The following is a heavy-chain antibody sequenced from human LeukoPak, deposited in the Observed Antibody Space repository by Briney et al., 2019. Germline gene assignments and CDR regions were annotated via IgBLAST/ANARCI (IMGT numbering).Heavy chain of an antibody. CDR2: ITGSGDTT. V-gene: IGHV3-23*01. Sequence: PGGSLRLSCAASGFIFRNYAMSWVRQAPGKGLEWVSAITGSGDTTYYADSVKGRFTISRDNSKNTLYVEMNTLRAEDTAVYYCAKWGDYDILTGYYVSDFWGQGTLVNVSS. CDR1: GFIFRNYA. D-gene: IGHD3-9*01. J-gene: IGHJ4*02. CDR3: AKWGDYDILTGYYVSDF.